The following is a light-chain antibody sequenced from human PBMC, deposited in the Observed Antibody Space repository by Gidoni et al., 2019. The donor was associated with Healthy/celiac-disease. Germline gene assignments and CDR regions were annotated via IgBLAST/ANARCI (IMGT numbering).Light chain of an antibody. CDR3: QQRSNWPLT. J-gene: IGKJ4*01. V-gene: IGKV3D-11*01. CDR1: QGVSSY. CDR2: DAS. Sequence: EIWLTQSPATLSLSPGERATLSCRASQGVSSYLAWYQQKPGQAPRLLIYDASNRATGIPARFSGSWPGTDFTLTISSLEPEDFAVYYCQQRSNWPLTFGGGTKVEIK.